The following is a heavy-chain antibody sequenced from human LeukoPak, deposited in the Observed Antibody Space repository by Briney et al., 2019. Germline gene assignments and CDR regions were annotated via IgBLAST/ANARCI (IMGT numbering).Heavy chain of an antibody. D-gene: IGHD3-22*01. J-gene: IGHJ4*02. CDR2: INPSGGST. V-gene: IGHV1-46*01. Sequence: ASVKVSCKASGYTFTSYYMHWVRQAPGQGLEWMGIINPSGGSTSYAQKFQGRVTMTRDTSTSTVYMKLSSLRSDDTAVYYCARGFSYYYDSSGADYWGQGTLVTVSS. CDR1: GYTFTSYY. CDR3: ARGFSYYYDSSGADY.